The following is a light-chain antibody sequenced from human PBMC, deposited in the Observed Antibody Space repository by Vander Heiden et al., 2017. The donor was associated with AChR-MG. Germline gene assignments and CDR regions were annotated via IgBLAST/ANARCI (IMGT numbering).Light chain of an antibody. CDR1: SSDVGTYNY. J-gene: IGLJ3*02. V-gene: IGLV2-14*03. CDR2: DVS. CDR3: SSYTPTSTLV. Sequence: QSALTQPASVSGSPGQSITISCTGTSSDVGTYNYVSWYQQPPGKAPKLMIYDVSNRPSGVSNRFSGSKSGNTASLTISGLQAEDVADYFCSSYTPTSTLVFGGGTKLTVL.